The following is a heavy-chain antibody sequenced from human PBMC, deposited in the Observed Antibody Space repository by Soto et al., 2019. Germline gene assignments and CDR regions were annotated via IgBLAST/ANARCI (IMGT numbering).Heavy chain of an antibody. CDR1: GYTFTSHG. V-gene: IGHV1-18*01. J-gene: IGHJ6*04. CDR2: ISASNGDT. Sequence: QVQLVQSGAVMKKPGPSVKVSCKSSGYTFTSHGISWVRQAPGKGLEWMGWISASNGDTNYAQKYQGRVTVTTDTATSTGYMELRSLRSEDTAVYYCARMVRGSNIDIYFEMDVWGEGTTLTGSS. CDR3: ARMVRGSNIDIYFEMDV. D-gene: IGHD3-10*01.